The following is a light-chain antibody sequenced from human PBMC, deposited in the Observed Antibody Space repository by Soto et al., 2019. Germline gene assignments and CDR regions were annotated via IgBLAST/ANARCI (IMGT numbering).Light chain of an antibody. Sequence: DIQMTQSPSSLSASVGDRVTITCQASQDISNFLNWYQQKPGKAPMLLIYDASNLETGVPSRFSGRGSGTDFTFTISSLQPEDIATYYCQQYEDLPYTFGQGTKLAIK. CDR3: QQYEDLPYT. V-gene: IGKV1-33*01. J-gene: IGKJ2*01. CDR1: QDISNF. CDR2: DAS.